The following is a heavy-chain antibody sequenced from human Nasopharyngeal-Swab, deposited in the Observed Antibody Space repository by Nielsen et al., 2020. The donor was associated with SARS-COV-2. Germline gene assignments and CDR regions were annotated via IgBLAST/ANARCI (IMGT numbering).Heavy chain of an antibody. J-gene: IGHJ3*02. CDR1: GFTFSSYA. Sequence: LSLTCAASGFTFSSYAMSWVRQAPGKGLEWVSAISGSGGSTYYADSVKGRFTISRDNSKNTLYLQMNSLRAEDTAVYYCARDKGGWLPYSDAFDIWGQGTMVTVSS. CDR3: ARDKGGWLPYSDAFDI. CDR2: ISGSGGST. D-gene: IGHD6-19*01. V-gene: IGHV3-23*01.